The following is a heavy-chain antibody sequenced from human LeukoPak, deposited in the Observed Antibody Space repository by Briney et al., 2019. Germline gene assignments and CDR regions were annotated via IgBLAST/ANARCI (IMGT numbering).Heavy chain of an antibody. CDR1: GFTFSSYA. CDR2: ISGSGGST. D-gene: IGHD3-22*01. J-gene: IGHJ3*02. CDR3: AKGSYDSSGYGDAFDI. V-gene: IGHV3-23*01. Sequence: TGGSLRLSCAASGFTFSSYAMSWVRQAPGKGLEWVSAISGSGGSTYYADSVKGRFTISRDNSKNTLYLQMNSLRAEDTAVYYCAKGSYDSSGYGDAFDIWGQGTMVTVSS.